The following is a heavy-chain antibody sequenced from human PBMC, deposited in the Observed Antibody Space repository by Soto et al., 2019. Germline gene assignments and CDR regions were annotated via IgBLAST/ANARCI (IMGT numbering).Heavy chain of an antibody. CDR3: ARGLEEYCIDRKCNWFDP. Sequence: SETLSLTCTVSGASITTYYWSWIRQPPGKGLEWIGYISYSGSTDYNPSLKSRVTISFDASKNQISLQVRSATAADAAVYYCARGLEEYCIDRKCNWFDPWGQGTLVTVSS. CDR2: ISYSGST. D-gene: IGHD2-15*01. V-gene: IGHV4-59*01. CDR1: GASITTYY. J-gene: IGHJ5*02.